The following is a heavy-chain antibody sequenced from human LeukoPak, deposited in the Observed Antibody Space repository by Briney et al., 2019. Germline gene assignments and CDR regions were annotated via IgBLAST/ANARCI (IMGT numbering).Heavy chain of an antibody. Sequence: ASVKVSCKASGYTLTSYGINWMRQAPGQGLEWMGWISTQSGNTNYAQKVQGRLTLTTDRSTNTAYMELRSLRSDDTAVYYCARIDGYNYIDYWGQGTLVTVSS. V-gene: IGHV1-18*01. CDR2: ISTQSGNT. D-gene: IGHD5-24*01. CDR1: GYTLTSYG. CDR3: ARIDGYNYIDY. J-gene: IGHJ4*02.